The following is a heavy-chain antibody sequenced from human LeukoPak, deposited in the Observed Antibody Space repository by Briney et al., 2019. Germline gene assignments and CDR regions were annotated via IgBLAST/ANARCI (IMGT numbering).Heavy chain of an antibody. CDR3: AKEASRGYSFAYTPIEKPYYFDY. CDR2: ISSTGSTI. Sequence: GGSLRLSCAASGFTFRSYEMNWVRQGPGKGLEWVSYISSTGSTIYYADSVKGRFTISRDNAKNSLYLQMNSLRAEDTAVYSCAKEASRGYSFAYTPIEKPYYFDYWGQGTLVTVSS. J-gene: IGHJ4*02. V-gene: IGHV3-48*03. D-gene: IGHD5-18*01. CDR1: GFTFRSYE.